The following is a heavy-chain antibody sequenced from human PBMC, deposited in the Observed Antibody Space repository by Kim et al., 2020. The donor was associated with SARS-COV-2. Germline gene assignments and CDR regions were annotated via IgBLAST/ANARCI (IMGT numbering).Heavy chain of an antibody. V-gene: IGHV3-30*01. Sequence: KGRFTITRDNSKNTLYLQMNILRAEDTAVYYCARESGYSYGSYYYYGMDVWGQGTTVTVSS. J-gene: IGHJ6*02. D-gene: IGHD5-18*01. CDR3: ARESGYSYGSYYYYGMDV.